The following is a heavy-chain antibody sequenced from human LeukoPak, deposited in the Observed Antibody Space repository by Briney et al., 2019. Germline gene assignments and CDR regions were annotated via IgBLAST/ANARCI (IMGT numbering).Heavy chain of an antibody. Sequence: GGSLRLSCAASRVAFSSYAMSRVRQPPGKGLEWVSVISRRDDYTYYADSVKGRFTISRDNSKNTLYLQMNTLRAGDTAVYYCANDYRSGSFHDFWGQGTLVTVSS. D-gene: IGHD3-10*01. J-gene: IGHJ4*02. CDR3: ANDYRSGSFHDF. CDR2: ISRRDDYT. V-gene: IGHV3-23*01. CDR1: RVAFSSYA.